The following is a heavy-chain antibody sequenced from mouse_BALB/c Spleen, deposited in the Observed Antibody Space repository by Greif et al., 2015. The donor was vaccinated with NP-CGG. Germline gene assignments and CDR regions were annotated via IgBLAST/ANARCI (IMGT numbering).Heavy chain of an antibody. CDR1: GYTFTSYT. Sequence: QVQLQQSAAELARPGASVKMSCKASGYTFTSYTMHWVKQRPGQGLEWIGYINPSSGCTEYNQKFKDKTTLTADKSSSTAYMQLSSLTSEDSAVYYCATVVATVDYWGQGTTLTVSS. J-gene: IGHJ2*01. CDR2: INPSSGCT. V-gene: IGHV1-4*02. CDR3: ATVVATVDY. D-gene: IGHD1-1*01.